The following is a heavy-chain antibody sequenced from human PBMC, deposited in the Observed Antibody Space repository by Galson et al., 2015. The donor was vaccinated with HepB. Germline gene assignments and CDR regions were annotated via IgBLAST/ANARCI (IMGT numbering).Heavy chain of an antibody. CDR2: TSYRSKWYN. Sequence: CAISGDSVSSNSATWDWFRQSPSRGLEWLGRTSYRSKWYNDYAPFMKSRVIINPDTSMHQFSLQLNSVRPEDTAVYYCARGRSPARAFDIWGQGTMVTVSS. V-gene: IGHV6-1*01. J-gene: IGHJ3*02. D-gene: IGHD2-15*01. CDR1: GDSVSSNSAT. CDR3: ARGRSPARAFDI.